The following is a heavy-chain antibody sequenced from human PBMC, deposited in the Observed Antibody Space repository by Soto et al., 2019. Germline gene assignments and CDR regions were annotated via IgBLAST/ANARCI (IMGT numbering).Heavy chain of an antibody. D-gene: IGHD2-2*01. CDR3: STKFCSSTSCLSYGLDV. CDR1: GFSFSNAW. V-gene: IGHV3-15*01. Sequence: GGSLRLSCAASGFSFSNAWMSWVRQAPGKGLEWVGRIKSISDGGTRNYAAPVKGRFTISRDDSKNMMFLEMNSLKIEDSAVYHCSTKFCSSTSCLSYGLDVWGQGTTVTVSS. J-gene: IGHJ6*02. CDR2: IKSISDGGTR.